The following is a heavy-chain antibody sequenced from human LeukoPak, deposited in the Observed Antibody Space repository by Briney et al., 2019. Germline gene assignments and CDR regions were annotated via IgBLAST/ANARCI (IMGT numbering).Heavy chain of an antibody. CDR2: IYYSGST. CDR1: GGSISSYY. Sequence: SETLSLTCTVSGGSISSYYWSWIRQPPGKGLEWIGYIYYSGSTNYNPSLKSRVTISVDTSKNQFSLKLSSVTAADTAVYYCARDSTAVGGYYFDYWGQGTLVTVSS. J-gene: IGHJ4*02. V-gene: IGHV4-59*01. CDR3: ARDSTAVGGYYFDY. D-gene: IGHD4-23*01.